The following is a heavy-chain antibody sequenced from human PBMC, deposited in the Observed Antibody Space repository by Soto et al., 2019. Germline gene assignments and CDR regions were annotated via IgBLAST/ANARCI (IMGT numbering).Heavy chain of an antibody. CDR1: GFTFSSYG. D-gene: IGHD2-21*01. Sequence: GGSLRLSCAASGFTFSSYGMHWFRQAPGKGLEWVAVISYDGSNKYYADSVKGRFTISRDNSKNTLYLQMNSLRAEDTAVYYCAKDLGESYCGGDCYYGMDVWGQGTTVTVSS. CDR2: ISYDGSNK. CDR3: AKDLGESYCGGDCYYGMDV. V-gene: IGHV3-30*18. J-gene: IGHJ6*02.